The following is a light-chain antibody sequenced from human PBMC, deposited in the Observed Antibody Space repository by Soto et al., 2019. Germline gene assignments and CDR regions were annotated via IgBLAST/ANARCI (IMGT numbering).Light chain of an antibody. CDR3: TSYASGSSHVV. J-gene: IGLJ2*01. CDR2: DVN. V-gene: IGLV2-14*01. CDR1: SSDIGGYDY. Sequence: QSALTQPASVSGSPGQSITLSCTGTSSDIGGYDYVSWYQRHPGKAPKLIIYDVNNRPSGVSNRFSGSKSGNTASLTISGLQADDDADYYCTSYASGSSHVVFGGGTQLTVL.